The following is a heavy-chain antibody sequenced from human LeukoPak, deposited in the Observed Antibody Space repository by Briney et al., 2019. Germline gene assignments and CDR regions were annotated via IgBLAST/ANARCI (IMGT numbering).Heavy chain of an antibody. V-gene: IGHV1-69*01. CDR2: IIPIFGTA. D-gene: IGHD2-8*01. J-gene: IGHJ4*02. CDR3: ARELLLPGDCTNGVCTN. CDR1: GGTFSSYA. Sequence: GSSVKVSCKASGGTFSSYAISWVRQAPGQGLEWMGGIIPIFGTANYAQKFQGRVTITADESTSTAYMELSSLRSEDTAVYYCARELLLPGDCTNGVCTNWGQGTLVTVSS.